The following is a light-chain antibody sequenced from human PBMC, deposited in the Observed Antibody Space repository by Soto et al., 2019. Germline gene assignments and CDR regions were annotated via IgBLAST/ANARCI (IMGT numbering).Light chain of an antibody. CDR2: EVT. V-gene: IGLV2-23*02. Sequence: QSALTQPASVSGSPGQSITISCTGTNSDVGSYNLVSWYQQHPGRVPKLMIYEVTNRPSGVSNRFSGSKSGITASLTISGLQAEDEADYYCCSYGGPTAFVLFGGGTKLTVL. CDR3: CSYGGPTAFVL. CDR1: NSDVGSYNL. J-gene: IGLJ2*01.